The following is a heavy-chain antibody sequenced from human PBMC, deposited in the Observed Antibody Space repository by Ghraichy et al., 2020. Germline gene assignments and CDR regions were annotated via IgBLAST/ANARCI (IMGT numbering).Heavy chain of an antibody. CDR2: IKQDGSEK. J-gene: IGHJ4*02. V-gene: IGHV3-7*01. Sequence: GGSLRLSCAASGFTFSSYWMSWVRQAPGKGLEWVANIKQDGSEKYYVDSVKGRFTISRDNAKNSLYLQMNSLRAEDTAVYYCARMLYSGYVGWNYWGQGTLVTVSS. CDR1: GFTFSSYW. D-gene: IGHD5-12*01. CDR3: ARMLYSGYVGWNY.